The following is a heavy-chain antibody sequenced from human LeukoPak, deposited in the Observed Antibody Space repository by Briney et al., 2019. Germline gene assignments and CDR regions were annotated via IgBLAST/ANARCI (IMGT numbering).Heavy chain of an antibody. CDR1: GYTFTSYG. V-gene: IGHV1-8*01. CDR3: ARERTYCTNGCSFGFDY. D-gene: IGHD2-8*01. J-gene: IGHJ4*02. Sequence: ASVKVSCKASGYTFTSYGINWVRQATGQGLEWMGWMNPNSGNTGYAQKFQGRVTMTRNTSISTAYMELSSLRSEDTAVYYCARERTYCTNGCSFGFDYWGQGTLVTVSS. CDR2: MNPNSGNT.